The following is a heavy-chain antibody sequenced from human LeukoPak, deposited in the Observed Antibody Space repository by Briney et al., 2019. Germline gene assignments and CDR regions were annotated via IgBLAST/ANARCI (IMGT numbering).Heavy chain of an antibody. CDR2: INPNSGGT. D-gene: IGHD4-11*01. CDR1: GYTFTGYY. Sequence: ASVKVSCKASGYTFTGYYMHWVRQAPGQGLEWMGWINPNSGGTNYAQKFQGWVTMTRDTSISTAYMELSSLRSEDTAVYYCARGEHSNPNDYWGQGTLATVSS. CDR3: ARGEHSNPNDY. J-gene: IGHJ4*02. V-gene: IGHV1-2*04.